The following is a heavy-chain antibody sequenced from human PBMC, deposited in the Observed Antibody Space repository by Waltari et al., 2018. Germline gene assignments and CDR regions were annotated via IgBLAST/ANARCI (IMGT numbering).Heavy chain of an antibody. CDR1: GFTFKNYW. CDR3: ARDVPNGYFDY. J-gene: IGHJ4*02. Sequence: EVHLVQSGGGLIQPGGSLRLSCGVHGFTFKNYWMTWVRQAPGKGLEWVANINQDGRDKNYVDAVEGRFTISRDNAQNSVYLQMNSLRAEDTAVYYCARDVPNGYFDYWGSGTLVTVSS. CDR2: INQDGRDK. D-gene: IGHD1-1*01. V-gene: IGHV3-7*01.